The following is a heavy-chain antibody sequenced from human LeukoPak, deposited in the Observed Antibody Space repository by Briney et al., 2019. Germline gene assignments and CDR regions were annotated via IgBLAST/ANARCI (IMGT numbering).Heavy chain of an antibody. J-gene: IGHJ2*01. CDR1: GFTFSAYA. CDR2: ISGDGGTT. Sequence: GGSLRLSCAASGFTFSAYALNWVCQAPGKGLEWVSTISGDGGTTYYADSVKGRFSISRDNSKNTLFLQMHSLRVEDTAIYYCAKDPPPDLWGRGTLVTVSS. V-gene: IGHV3-23*01. CDR3: AKDPPPDL.